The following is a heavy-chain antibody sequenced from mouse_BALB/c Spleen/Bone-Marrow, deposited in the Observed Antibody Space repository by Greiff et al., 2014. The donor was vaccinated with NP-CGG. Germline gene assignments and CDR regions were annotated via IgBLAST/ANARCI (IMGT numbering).Heavy chain of an antibody. CDR2: IDPYDSET. D-gene: IGHD2-4*01. V-gene: IGHV1-74*01. Sequence: VQLQQSGAELVRPGASVKLSCKASGYTFTSYWMNWVKQRPEQGLEWIGRIDPYDSETHYNQKFKDKATLTVDKSSSTAYMQLRSLASEDSAVYYCAGGRDYDFFAYWGQGTLVTVSA. J-gene: IGHJ3*01. CDR3: AGGRDYDFFAY. CDR1: GYTFTSYW.